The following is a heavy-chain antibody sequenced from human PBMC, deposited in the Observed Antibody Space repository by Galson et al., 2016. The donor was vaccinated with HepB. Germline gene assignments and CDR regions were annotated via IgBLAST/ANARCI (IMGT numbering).Heavy chain of an antibody. J-gene: IGHJ4*02. D-gene: IGHD5-18*01. CDR1: GFTFSSYW. Sequence: SLRLSCAASGFTFSSYWMSWVRQAPGKGLEGVANIKQDGSEKYYVASVKGRFTISRDNAKNSLYLQMNSLRDEDTAVYYCARDNLRGYAIDYWGQGSLVTVSS. CDR3: ARDNLRGYAIDY. CDR2: IKQDGSEK. V-gene: IGHV3-7*01.